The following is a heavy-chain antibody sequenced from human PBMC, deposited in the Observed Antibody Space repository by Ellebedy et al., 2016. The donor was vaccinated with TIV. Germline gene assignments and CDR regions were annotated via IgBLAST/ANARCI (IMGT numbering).Heavy chain of an antibody. Sequence: ASVKVSCXASGGTFSSYAISWVRQAPGQGLEWMGWISAYNGNTNYAQKLQGRVTMTTDTSTSTAYMELRSLRSDDTAVYYCARGMGCSSTSCSHYMDVWGKGTTVTVSS. J-gene: IGHJ6*03. CDR2: ISAYNGNT. CDR3: ARGMGCSSTSCSHYMDV. D-gene: IGHD2-2*01. V-gene: IGHV1-18*01. CDR1: GGTFSSYA.